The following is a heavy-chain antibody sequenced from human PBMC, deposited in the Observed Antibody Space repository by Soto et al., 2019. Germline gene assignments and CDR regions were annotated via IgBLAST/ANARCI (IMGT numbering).Heavy chain of an antibody. CDR3: ARSVAVPGAHIDY. J-gene: IGHJ4*02. D-gene: IGHD6-19*01. Sequence: SETLSLTCSVSGGSISGSYWSWIRQSPGKGLEWLGYVCYTGSTNYSPSLRSRVSISVDTSKNEFSLRLSSVTAADTAVYFCARSVAVPGAHIDYWGQGTQVTVSS. V-gene: IGHV4-59*01. CDR2: VCYTGST. CDR1: GGSISGSY.